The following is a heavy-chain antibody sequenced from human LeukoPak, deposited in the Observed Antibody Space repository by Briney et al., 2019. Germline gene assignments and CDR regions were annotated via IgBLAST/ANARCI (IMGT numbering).Heavy chain of an antibody. CDR3: ARRGPYYYYGMDV. J-gene: IGHJ6*02. Sequence: SETLSLTCTVSGGSISSYYWSWIRQHPGKGLEWIGYIYYSGSTYYNPSLKSRVIISVDTSKNQFSLKLSSVTAADTAVYYCARRGPYYYYGMDVWGQGTTVTVSS. CDR2: IYYSGST. V-gene: IGHV4-59*01. CDR1: GGSISSYY.